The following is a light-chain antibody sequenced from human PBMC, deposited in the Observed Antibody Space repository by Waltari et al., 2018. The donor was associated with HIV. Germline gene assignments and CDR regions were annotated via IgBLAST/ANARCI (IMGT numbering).Light chain of an antibody. CDR2: QDN. V-gene: IGLV3-1*01. CDR3: QAWDSSTGVV. J-gene: IGLJ2*01. Sequence: ASITCSGDKLGDKYACWYQQKPGQSPVLVICQDNKRPSGIPERFSGSNSGNTATLTISGTQAMDEADYYCQAWDSSTGVVFGGGTKLTVL. CDR1: KLGDKY.